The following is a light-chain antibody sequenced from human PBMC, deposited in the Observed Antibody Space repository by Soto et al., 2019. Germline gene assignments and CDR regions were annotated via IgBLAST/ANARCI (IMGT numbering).Light chain of an antibody. CDR1: QSISSW. J-gene: IGKJ1*01. V-gene: IGKV1-5*01. CDR3: QQYNSYSR. CDR2: DAS. Sequence: DIQMTQSPSTLSASVGDRVTITCRASQSISSWLAWYQQKPGKAPKLLIYDASSLESGVPSRFSGSGSGTDFPLTSISLQPDDFTTYYCQQYNSYSRFGQGTKVEIK.